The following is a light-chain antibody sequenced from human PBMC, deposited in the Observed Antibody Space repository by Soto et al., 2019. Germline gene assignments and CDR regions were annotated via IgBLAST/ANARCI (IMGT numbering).Light chain of an antibody. V-gene: IGKV3-15*01. CDR3: QQYNNWPTYT. CDR2: GAS. J-gene: IGKJ2*01. CDR1: QSVSSN. Sequence: EILMTQSPATLSVSPGERATLSCRASQSVSSNLAWYQRKPGQAPRLLIYGASTRATGIPARFSGSGSATEFTLTISSLQSQDYAAYYCQQYNNWPTYTFGQGTKVDIK.